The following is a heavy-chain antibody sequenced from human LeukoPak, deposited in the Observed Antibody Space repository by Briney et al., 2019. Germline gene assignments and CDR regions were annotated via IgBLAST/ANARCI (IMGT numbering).Heavy chain of an antibody. J-gene: IGHJ4*02. V-gene: IGHV1-46*01. D-gene: IGHD3-22*01. Sequence: ASVKVSCKASGYTFTSYYMHWVRQAPGQGLEWMGIINPSGGSTSYAQKFQGRVTMTRDTSTSTVYMELSSLRSEDTAVYYCAKTLYDSSGYYHRENFFDYWGQGTLVTVSS. CDR1: GYTFTSYY. CDR3: AKTLYDSSGYYHRENFFDY. CDR2: INPSGGST.